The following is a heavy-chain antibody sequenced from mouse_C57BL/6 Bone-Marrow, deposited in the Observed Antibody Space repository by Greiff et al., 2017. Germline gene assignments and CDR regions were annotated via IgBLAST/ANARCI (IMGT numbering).Heavy chain of an antibody. V-gene: IGHV1-82*01. CDR2: IYPGDGDT. Sequence: VQLQQSGPELVKPGASVKISCKASGYAFSSSWMNWVKQRPGKGLEWIGRIYPGDGDTNYNGKFKGKATLTADKSSSTAYMQLSSLTSEDSAVYCCARTYYSNYYAMDYWGQGTSVTVSS. CDR1: GYAFSSSW. J-gene: IGHJ4*01. D-gene: IGHD2-5*01. CDR3: ARTYYSNYYAMDY.